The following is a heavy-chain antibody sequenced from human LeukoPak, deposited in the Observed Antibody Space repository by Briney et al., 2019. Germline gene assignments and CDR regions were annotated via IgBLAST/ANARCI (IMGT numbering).Heavy chain of an antibody. CDR1: GFTFDDYG. CDR3: ARELGGGSYYRPIDY. D-gene: IGHD1-26*01. V-gene: IGHV3-20*04. CDR2: INWNGGST. J-gene: IGHJ4*02. Sequence: GGSLRLSCAASGFTFDDYGMSWVRQAPGKGLEWVSGINWNGGSTGYADSVKGRFTMSRDNAKNSLYLQMNSLRAEDTALYYCARELGGGSYYRPIDYWGQGTLVTVSS.